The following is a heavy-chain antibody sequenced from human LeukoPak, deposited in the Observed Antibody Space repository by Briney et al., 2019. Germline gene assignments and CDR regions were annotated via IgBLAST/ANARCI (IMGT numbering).Heavy chain of an antibody. J-gene: IGHJ1*01. CDR3: ARAAADTAEYFQH. CDR2: MYYSGRT. D-gene: IGHD6-13*01. CDR1: GGSISSYY. V-gene: IGHV4-59*12. Sequence: SETLSLTCTVSGGSISSYYWSWIRQPPGKGLEWIGYMYYSGRTNYNPSLKSRVTISVDTSKNQFSLELSSVTAADTAVYYCARAAADTAEYFQHWGQGTLVTVSS.